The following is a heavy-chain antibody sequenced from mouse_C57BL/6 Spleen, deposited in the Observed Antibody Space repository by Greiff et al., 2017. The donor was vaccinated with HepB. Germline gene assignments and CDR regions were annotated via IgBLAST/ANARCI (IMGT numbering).Heavy chain of an antibody. CDR3: ARSGGSSYGDY. CDR1: GYAFTNYL. Sequence: VKLQESGAELVRPGTSVKVSCKASGYAFTNYLIEWVKQRPGQGLEWIGVINPGSGGTNYNEKFKGKAKLTADKSSSTAYMQLSSLTSEDSAVYFCARSGGSSYGDYWGQGTTLTVSS. CDR2: INPGSGGT. J-gene: IGHJ2*01. V-gene: IGHV1-54*01. D-gene: IGHD1-1*01.